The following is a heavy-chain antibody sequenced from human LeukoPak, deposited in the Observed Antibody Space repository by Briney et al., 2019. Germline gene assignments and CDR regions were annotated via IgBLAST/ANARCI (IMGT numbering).Heavy chain of an antibody. CDR3: ARRGFDIVVVPAAMPYYYYMDV. Sequence: GASLKVSCKASGGTFSSYAISWVRQAPGQGLEWMGGIIPIFGTANYAQKFQGRVTITADKSTSTAYMELSSLRSEDTAVYYCARRGFDIVVVPAAMPYYYYMDVWGKGTTVTVSS. D-gene: IGHD2-2*01. CDR2: IIPIFGTA. J-gene: IGHJ6*03. V-gene: IGHV1-69*06. CDR1: GGTFSSYA.